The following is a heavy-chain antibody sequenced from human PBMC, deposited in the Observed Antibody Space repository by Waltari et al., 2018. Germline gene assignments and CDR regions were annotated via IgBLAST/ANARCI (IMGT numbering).Heavy chain of an antibody. CDR2: IKSKTDGGTT. Sequence: EVQLVESGGGMVKPGGSLRLSCAASGLAFSNAWLSWVRRAPGKGLEWVGRIKSKTDGGTTDYAAPVKGRFTISRDDSKNTLYLQMNSLKTEDTAVYYCTAEDFKDAFDIWGQGTMVTVSS. V-gene: IGHV3-15*01. CDR3: TAEDFKDAFDI. CDR1: GLAFSNAW. J-gene: IGHJ3*02.